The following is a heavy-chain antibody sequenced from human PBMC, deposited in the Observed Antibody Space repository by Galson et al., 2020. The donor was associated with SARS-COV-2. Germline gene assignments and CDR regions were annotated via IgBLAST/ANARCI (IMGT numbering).Heavy chain of an antibody. CDR2: INPNSGGT. CDR3: ARFGVTFGGVIAHYYYYYMDV. CDR1: GYTFTGYY. J-gene: IGHJ6*03. Sequence: ASVKVSCKASGYTFTGYYMHWVRQAPGQGLEWMGRINPNSGGTNYAQKFQGRVTMTRDKSISTASMELSRLRSDDTAVYYCARFGVTFGGVIAHYYYYYMDVWGKGTTVTISS. V-gene: IGHV1-2*06. D-gene: IGHD3-16*02.